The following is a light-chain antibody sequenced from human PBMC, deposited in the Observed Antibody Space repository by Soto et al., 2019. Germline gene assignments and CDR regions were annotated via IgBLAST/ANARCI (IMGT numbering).Light chain of an antibody. V-gene: IGKV3-15*01. CDR1: QSVRSN. CDR3: QQYNNWPPVT. Sequence: EIVMTQSPATLSVSPGESATLSCRASQSVRSNLAWYQQKPGQAPRLLIYGASTRATGIPARFSGSGSETEFTLTISSLQSEDFAVYYCQQYNNWPPVTFGGGNKVEIK. CDR2: GAS. J-gene: IGKJ4*01.